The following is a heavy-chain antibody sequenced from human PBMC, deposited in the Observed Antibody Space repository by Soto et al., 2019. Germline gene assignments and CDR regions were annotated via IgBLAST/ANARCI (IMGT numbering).Heavy chain of an antibody. J-gene: IGHJ4*02. CDR2: ISAYNGNT. V-gene: IGHV1-18*04. CDR3: SRDPQSFDH. CDR1: GYTFTSYG. Sequence: QVQLVQSGAEVKMPWASVKVSCKSSGYTFTSYGISWVRQSPGQGLEWMGWISAYNGNTKYAQKFQGRVTMTTDTSTSTAYLELRRLRSDHTAVYYCSRDPQSFDHWGQGTRVTVSS.